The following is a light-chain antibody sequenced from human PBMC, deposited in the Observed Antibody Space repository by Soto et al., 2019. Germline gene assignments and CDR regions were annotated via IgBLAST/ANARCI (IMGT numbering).Light chain of an antibody. V-gene: IGKV1-5*01. CDR2: DAS. J-gene: IGKJ1*01. CDR3: QQYKSYST. Sequence: DIQMTQSPSTLSASVEDRVTITCRASQSISSWLAWYQQKPGKAPKLLIHDASSLESGVPSRFSGSGSGTDFTLTISSLQPDDFATYYCQQYKSYSTFGQGTKVDIK. CDR1: QSISSW.